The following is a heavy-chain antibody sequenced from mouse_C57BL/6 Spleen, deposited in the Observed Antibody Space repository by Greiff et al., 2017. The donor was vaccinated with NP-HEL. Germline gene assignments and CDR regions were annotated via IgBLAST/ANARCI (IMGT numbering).Heavy chain of an antibody. CDR3: ARWKGHYDFPWFAY. J-gene: IGHJ3*01. D-gene: IGHD2-4*01. V-gene: IGHV1-59*01. CDR1: GYTFTSYW. CDR2: IDPSDSYT. Sequence: QVQLQQPGAELVRPGTSVKLSCQASGYTFTSYWMHWVKQRPGQGLEWIGVIDPSDSYTNYNQKFKGQATLPVATSSSTAYMQLSSLTSEDSAVYYCARWKGHYDFPWFAYWGQGTLVTVSA.